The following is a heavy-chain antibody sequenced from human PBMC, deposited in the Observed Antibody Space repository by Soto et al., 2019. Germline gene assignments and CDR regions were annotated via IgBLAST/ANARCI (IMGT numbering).Heavy chain of an antibody. Sequence: QVQLVESGGGVVQPGRSLRLSCAASGFTFSSYGMHWVRQAPGKGLEWVAVISYDGSNKYYADSVKGRFTISRDNYKNTLYLHMNSLSAEDTAVYYCAKDASVWFGDPDVPIYCYYSGMDVWGQGTTVTVSS. D-gene: IGHD3-10*01. V-gene: IGHV3-30*18. J-gene: IGHJ6*02. CDR3: AKDASVWFGDPDVPIYCYYSGMDV. CDR2: ISYDGSNK. CDR1: GFTFSSYG.